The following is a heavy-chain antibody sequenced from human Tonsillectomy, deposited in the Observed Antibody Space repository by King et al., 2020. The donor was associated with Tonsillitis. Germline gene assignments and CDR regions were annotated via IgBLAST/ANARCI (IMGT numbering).Heavy chain of an antibody. CDR1: GGTFSSYA. Sequence: VQLVQSGAEVKKPGSSVKVSCKASGGTFSSYAISWVRQAPGQGLEWMGGIIPLFGTANYAQKFQGRVTITADESTSTAYMELSSLRSEDTAVYYCAIIVTNDGDYYWSYYYYYMDVWGKGTTVTVSS. J-gene: IGHJ6*03. CDR3: AIIVTNDGDYYWSYYYYYMDV. CDR2: IIPLFGTA. V-gene: IGHV1-69*01. D-gene: IGHD3-22*01.